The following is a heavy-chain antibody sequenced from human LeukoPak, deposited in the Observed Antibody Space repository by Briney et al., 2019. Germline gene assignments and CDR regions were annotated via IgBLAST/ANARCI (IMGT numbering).Heavy chain of an antibody. D-gene: IGHD3-10*01. CDR2: IYTTGST. CDR1: GDSINSGGYY. J-gene: IGHJ5*02. CDR3: ARDRGITTARGVPSWSDP. V-gene: IGHV4-61*02. Sequence: PSETLSLTCSVSGDSINSGGYYWTWIRQPAGKGLEWIGRIYTTGSTNYNPSLKSRVTISLDTSKNQFSLKLSSVSAADTAVYYCARDRGITTARGVPSWSDPWGQGTLVTVSS.